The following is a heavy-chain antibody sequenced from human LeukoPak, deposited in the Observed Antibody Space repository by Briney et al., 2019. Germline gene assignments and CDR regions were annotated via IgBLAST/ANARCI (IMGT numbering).Heavy chain of an antibody. CDR1: GFTFSRYW. CDR3: ARGQTGSGRIFDY. J-gene: IGHJ4*02. V-gene: IGHV3-74*01. CDR2: ISTDGTST. D-gene: IGHD2-15*01. Sequence: GGSLRLSCAASGFTFSRYWMHWVRQAPGKGLGWVSRISTDGTSTTYADSVKGRFTVSRDNAKNTLYLQMNSLRAEDTAVYFCARGQTGSGRIFDYWGQGILVTVSS.